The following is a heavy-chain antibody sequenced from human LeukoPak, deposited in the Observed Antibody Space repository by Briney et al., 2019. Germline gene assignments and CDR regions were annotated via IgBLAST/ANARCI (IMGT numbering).Heavy chain of an antibody. Sequence: QSGGSLTLSCAASGFTISSFAMSWVRQAAGKGLEWVSIISATGGSTYYADSVKGRFTISRDNSKNTLYLQMNRLRAGDTAAYYCAKVGVETNYGDPYYFDYWGQGTLVTVSS. CDR2: ISATGGST. J-gene: IGHJ4*02. D-gene: IGHD4-17*01. CDR1: GFTISSFA. V-gene: IGHV3-23*01. CDR3: AKVGVETNYGDPYYFDY.